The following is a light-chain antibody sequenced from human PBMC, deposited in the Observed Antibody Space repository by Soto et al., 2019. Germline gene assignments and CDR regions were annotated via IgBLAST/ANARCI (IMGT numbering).Light chain of an antibody. Sequence: DIQMTQSPASVSASVGDTVTISCRASQTISTYLHWYQHKPGKVPRLLISDVSTLQSGVPGRFHGSRSETEFTLTISCLQPEDFATYYCQQGYSIHALTFGGGTKVELK. CDR2: DVS. J-gene: IGKJ4*01. V-gene: IGKV1-39*01. CDR3: QQGYSIHALT. CDR1: QTISTY.